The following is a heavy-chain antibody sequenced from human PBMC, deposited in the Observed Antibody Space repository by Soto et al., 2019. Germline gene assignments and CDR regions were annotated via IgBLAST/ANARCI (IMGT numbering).Heavy chain of an antibody. CDR3: ARPLKVYCSGGSCYSFDY. CDR2: IWYDGSNK. Sequence: QVQLVESGGGVVQPGRSLRLSCAASGFTFSSYGMHWVRQAPGKGLEWVAVIWYDGSNKYYADSVKGRFTISRDNSKNTLYLQMNSLRAEDTAVYYCARPLKVYCSGGSCYSFDYWGQRTLVTVSS. D-gene: IGHD2-15*01. J-gene: IGHJ4*02. CDR1: GFTFSSYG. V-gene: IGHV3-33*01.